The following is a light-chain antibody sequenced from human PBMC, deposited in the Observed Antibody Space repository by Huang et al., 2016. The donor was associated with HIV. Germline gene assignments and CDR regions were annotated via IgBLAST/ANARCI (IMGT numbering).Light chain of an antibody. CDR1: QDITNF. CDR3: QQYDNLPFT. J-gene: IGKJ3*01. CDR2: DVS. Sequence: DIQMTQSPSSLSASVGDRVTITCQASQDITNFLNWDQQKPGKAPKLLIYDVSNLETVVPSRFSGSGSGTDFTFTINSLQPEDIGTYYCQQYDNLPFTFGPGTKVNIK. V-gene: IGKV1-33*01.